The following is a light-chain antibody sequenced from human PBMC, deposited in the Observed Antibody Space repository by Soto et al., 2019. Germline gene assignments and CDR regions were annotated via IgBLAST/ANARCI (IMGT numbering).Light chain of an antibody. V-gene: IGKV3-15*01. J-gene: IGKJ5*01. Sequence: EIVMTQAPAIPSVSPGETATLSCRASQSVSRYLAWYQHRPGQAPRLLIYDASTRATVIPARFSGSGSGTEFTLTISGLQSEDFAVYSCQQCSDWPLFTFGQGTRLEIK. CDR1: QSVSRY. CDR3: QQCSDWPLFT. CDR2: DAS.